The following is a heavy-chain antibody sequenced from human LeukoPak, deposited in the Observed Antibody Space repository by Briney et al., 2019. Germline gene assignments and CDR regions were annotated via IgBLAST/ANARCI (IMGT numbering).Heavy chain of an antibody. Sequence: GGSLRLSCAASGFTFSSYAMHWVRQAPGKGLEWVAVISYDGSNKYYADFVKGRFTISRDNSKSTLYLQMNSQRAEDTAVYYCARSKGQGSRGRGYYFDYWGQGTLVTVSS. CDR2: ISYDGSNK. V-gene: IGHV3-30-3*01. CDR3: ARSKGQGSRGRGYYFDY. CDR1: GFTFSSYA. J-gene: IGHJ4*02. D-gene: IGHD3-10*01.